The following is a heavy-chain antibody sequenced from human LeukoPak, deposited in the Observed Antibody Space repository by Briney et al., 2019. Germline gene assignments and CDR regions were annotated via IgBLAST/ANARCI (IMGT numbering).Heavy chain of an antibody. CDR2: ITNSGNSK. Sequence: GGSLRLSCAASEFTFSSYSMNWVRQAPGKGLEWVSYITNSGNSKSYADSVKGRFTISRDNAKNSLYLQMNSLRDEDTAVYYCAVFLEWQGATYYGMDVWGQGTTVTVSS. J-gene: IGHJ6*02. D-gene: IGHD3-3*01. V-gene: IGHV3-48*02. CDR1: EFTFSSYS. CDR3: AVFLEWQGATYYGMDV.